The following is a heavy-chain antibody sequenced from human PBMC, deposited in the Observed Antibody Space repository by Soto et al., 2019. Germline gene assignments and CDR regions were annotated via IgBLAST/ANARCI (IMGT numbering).Heavy chain of an antibody. CDR3: ARLYGGGSGWYGVFDAFDI. Sequence: SETLSLTCTVSGGSISSYYWSWIRQPPGKGLEWIGYIYYSGSTNYNPSLKSRVTISVDTSKNQFSLKLSSVTAADTAVYYCARLYGGGSGWYGVFDAFDIWGQGTMVTVSS. V-gene: IGHV4-59*01. CDR1: GGSISSYY. CDR2: IYYSGST. D-gene: IGHD6-19*01. J-gene: IGHJ3*02.